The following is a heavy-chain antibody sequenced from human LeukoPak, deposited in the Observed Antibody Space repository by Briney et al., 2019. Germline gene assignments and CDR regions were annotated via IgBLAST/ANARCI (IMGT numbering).Heavy chain of an antibody. J-gene: IGHJ4*02. V-gene: IGHV3-64*01. CDR3: ARCIAVAVRGYYFDY. D-gene: IGHD6-19*01. CDR2: ISGNGDTT. CDR1: GFTFISYP. Sequence: GGSLRLSCAASGFTFISYPMHWVRQPPGKGLEYVSAISGNGDTTWYGNSARGRFTISRDNSKSTVYLQMNSLRAEDTAVYYCARCIAVAVRGYYFDYWGQGTLVTVSS.